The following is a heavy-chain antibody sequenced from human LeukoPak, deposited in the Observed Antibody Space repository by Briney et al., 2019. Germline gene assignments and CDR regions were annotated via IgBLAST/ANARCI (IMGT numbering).Heavy chain of an antibody. CDR2: ISSGGVTM. J-gene: IGHJ4*02. CDR1: GFTFSDYY. Sequence: GESLRLSCTVSGFTFSDYYMSWIRQAPGKGLEWVSYISSGGVTMYYADSVKGRFTISRDNAKNSLYLQMNSLRAEDTAVYYCAREAGYFDYWGQGTLVTVSS. V-gene: IGHV3-11*04. CDR3: AREAGYFDY. D-gene: IGHD6-19*01.